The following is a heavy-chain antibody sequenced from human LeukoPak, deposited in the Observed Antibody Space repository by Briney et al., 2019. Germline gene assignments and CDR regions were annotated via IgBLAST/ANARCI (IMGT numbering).Heavy chain of an antibody. CDR3: AKEDNYGSGSYYNVPNYFDY. CDR1: GFTFSSYA. D-gene: IGHD3-10*01. Sequence: GGSLRLSCAASGFTFSSYAMSWVRQAPGKGLEWVSAISGSGGSTYYADSVKGRFTISRDNSKNTLYLQVNSLRAEDTAVYYCAKEDNYGSGSYYNVPNYFDYWGQGTLVTVSS. V-gene: IGHV3-23*01. J-gene: IGHJ4*02. CDR2: ISGSGGST.